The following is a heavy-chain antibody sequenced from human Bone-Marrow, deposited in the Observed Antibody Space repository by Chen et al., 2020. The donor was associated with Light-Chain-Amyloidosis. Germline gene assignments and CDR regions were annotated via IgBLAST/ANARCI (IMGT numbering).Heavy chain of an antibody. J-gene: IGHJ4*02. D-gene: IGHD2-2*02. CDR2: ISWNSGSI. CDR1: DSTFEDFA. Sequence: EVRRVESGGGWLRPGRSLRPSVAASDSTFEDFAMHWVRQAPGKGLEWVSGISWNSGSIGYADSVKGRFTISRDNAKNSLYLQMNSLRAEDTALYYCAKAIVPAAIGYFDYWGQGTLVTVSS. V-gene: IGHV3-9*01. CDR3: AKAIVPAAIGYFDY.